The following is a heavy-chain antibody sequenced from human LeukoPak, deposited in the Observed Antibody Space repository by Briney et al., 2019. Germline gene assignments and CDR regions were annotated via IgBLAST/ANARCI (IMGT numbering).Heavy chain of an antibody. V-gene: IGHV4-39*07. CDR1: GGSISSSSYY. J-gene: IGHJ4*02. D-gene: IGHD3-22*01. CDR3: ARVALYESSGYNYFDY. Sequence: PSETLSLTCTVSGGSISSSSYYWGWIRQPPGKGLEWIGSIYYSGSTYYNPSLKSRVTISVDTSKNQFSLKLSSVTAADTAVYYCARVALYESSGYNYFDYWGQGTLVTVSS. CDR2: IYYSGST.